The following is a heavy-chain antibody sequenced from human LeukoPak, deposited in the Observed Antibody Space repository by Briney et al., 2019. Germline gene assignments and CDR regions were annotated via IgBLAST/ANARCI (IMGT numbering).Heavy chain of an antibody. D-gene: IGHD2-2*01. CDR2: ISGSGGST. CDR1: GFTFSSYA. J-gene: IGHJ4*02. Sequence: PGGSLRLSCAASGFTFSSYAMSWVRQAPGKGLEWVSAISGSGGSTYYADSVKGRFTISRDNSKNTLYLQVNSLRAEDTAVYYCAKERAPLGYCSSTSCPFDYWGQGTLVTVSS. CDR3: AKERAPLGYCSSTSCPFDY. V-gene: IGHV3-23*01.